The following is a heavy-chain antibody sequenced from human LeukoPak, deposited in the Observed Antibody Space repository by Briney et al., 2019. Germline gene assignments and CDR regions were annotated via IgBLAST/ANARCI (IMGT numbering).Heavy chain of an antibody. D-gene: IGHD3-10*01. J-gene: IGHJ6*04. CDR2: ISGSGGST. CDR3: ATALQMVRGVWYYYGMDV. CDR1: GFSFSNYA. Sequence: GGSLRLSCAASGFSFSNYAMSWVRQAPGKGLEWVSAISGSGGSTYYADSVKGRFTISRDNSKNTLYLQMNSLRAEDTAVYYCATALQMVRGVWYYYGMDVWGKGTTVTVSS. V-gene: IGHV3-23*01.